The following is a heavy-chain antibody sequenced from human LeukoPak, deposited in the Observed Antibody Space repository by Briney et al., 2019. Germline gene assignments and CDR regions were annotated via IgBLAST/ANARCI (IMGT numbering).Heavy chain of an antibody. V-gene: IGHV3-66*01. D-gene: IGHD6-19*01. CDR3: ASGVYSSGWYLDY. Sequence: GGSLRLSCAASGFTVSSNYMSWVRQAPGKGLEWVSVIYSGGSTYYADSVKGRFTISRDNSKNTLYLQMNSLRAEDTAIYYCASGVYSSGWYLDYWGQGTLVTVSS. CDR2: IYSGGST. CDR1: GFTVSSNY. J-gene: IGHJ4*02.